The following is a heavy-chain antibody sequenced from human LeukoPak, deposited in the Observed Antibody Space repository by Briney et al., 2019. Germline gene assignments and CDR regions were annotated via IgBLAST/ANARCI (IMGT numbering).Heavy chain of an antibody. CDR2: ISGSGGRT. CDR3: AKGEGTYVWGSYRENYFDY. V-gene: IGHV3-23*01. CDR1: GLTFGSYA. D-gene: IGHD3-16*02. Sequence: PGGSLRLSCTASGLTFGSYAMSWVRQAPGKGLEWVSSISGSGGRTYHADSVKGRFTISRDNSKNTLYLQMNSLRAEDTAVYYCAKGEGTYVWGSYRENYFDYWGQGTLVTVSS. J-gene: IGHJ4*02.